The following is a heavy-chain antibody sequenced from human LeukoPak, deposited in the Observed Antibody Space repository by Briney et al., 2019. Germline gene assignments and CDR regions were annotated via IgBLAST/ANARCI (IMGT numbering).Heavy chain of an antibody. CDR1: GFTFSSYA. V-gene: IGHV4-34*08. J-gene: IGHJ4*02. D-gene: IGHD2-2*02. Sequence: GSLRLSCAASGFTFSSYAMSWIRQPPGKGLEWIGEINHSGSTNYNPSLKSRVTISVDTSKNQFSLKLSSVTAADTAVYYCEATCSSTSCYTGGDYWGQGTLVTVSS. CDR3: EATCSSTSCYTGGDY. CDR2: INHSGST.